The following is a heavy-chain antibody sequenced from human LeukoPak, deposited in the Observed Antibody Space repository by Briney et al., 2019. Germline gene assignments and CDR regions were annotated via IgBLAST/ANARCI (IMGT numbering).Heavy chain of an antibody. D-gene: IGHD2-2*01. CDR1: GYTFTGYY. J-gene: IGHJ5*02. CDR2: INPNSGGT. V-gene: IGHV1-2*06. Sequence: ASVKVSCKASGYTFTGYYMHWVRQAPGQGLEWMGRINPNSGGTNYAQKFQGRVTMTRDTSISTAYMELSRLRSDDTAVYYCATLGYCSSTSCPRGWFDHWGQGTLVTVSS. CDR3: ATLGYCSSTSCPRGWFDH.